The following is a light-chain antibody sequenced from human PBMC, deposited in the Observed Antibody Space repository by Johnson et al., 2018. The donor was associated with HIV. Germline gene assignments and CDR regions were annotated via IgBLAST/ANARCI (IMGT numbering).Light chain of an antibody. V-gene: IGLV1-51*01. J-gene: IGLJ1*01. CDR2: ENK. CDR3: GTCDSSLYGFV. CDR1: TSNIGNNY. Sequence: QSVLTQPPSVSAAPGQKVTISCSGSTSNIGNNYISWYQHLPGTAPKLLIYENKARPSGIPDRFSGSQSATSATLAITGLPTGDEAAYYCGTCDSSLYGFVFGSGTKVTVL.